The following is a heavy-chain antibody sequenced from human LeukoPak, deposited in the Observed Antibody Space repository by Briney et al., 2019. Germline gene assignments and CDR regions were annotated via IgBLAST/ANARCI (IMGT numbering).Heavy chain of an antibody. CDR1: GGSISSSSYY. J-gene: IGHJ4*02. CDR2: IYYSGST. V-gene: IGHV4-39*01. Sequence: PSETLSLTCTVSGGSISSSSYYWGWIRQPPGKGLEWIGSIYYSGSTYYNPSLKSRVTISVDTSKNQFSLKLSSVTAADTAVYYCARQGDVLRHFDWLDYWGQGTLVTVSS. D-gene: IGHD3-9*01. CDR3: ARQGDVLRHFDWLDY.